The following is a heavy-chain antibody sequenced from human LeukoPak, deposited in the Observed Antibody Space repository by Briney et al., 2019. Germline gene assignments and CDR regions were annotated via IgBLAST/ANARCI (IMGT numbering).Heavy chain of an antibody. D-gene: IGHD5-12*01. CDR2: IYTSGST. V-gene: IGHV4-4*07. Sequence: SETLSLTCTVSGGSISSYYWSWIRQPAGKGLEWIGRIYTSGSTNYNPSLKSRVTMSVDTSKNQFSLKLSSVTAADTAVYYCARDLRGYSGYESSYYYYNYMDVWGKGTTVTVSS. CDR3: ARDLRGYSGYESSYYYYNYMDV. J-gene: IGHJ6*03. CDR1: GGSISSYY.